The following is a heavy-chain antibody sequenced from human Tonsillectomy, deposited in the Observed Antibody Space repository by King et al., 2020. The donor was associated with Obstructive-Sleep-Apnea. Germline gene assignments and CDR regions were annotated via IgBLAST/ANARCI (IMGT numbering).Heavy chain of an antibody. Sequence: QVTLKESGPALVKPTQTLTLTCTFSGFSLTSTGMCVSWIRQPPGKALEWLARIDWDGDTFYSTSLKTRLTISKDTSKNQVVLRMTNMDPVDTATYFCARTRAADLDYYDSSSYYSDYWGQGTLVTVSS. D-gene: IGHD3-22*01. CDR3: ARTRAADLDYYDSSSYYSDY. CDR2: IDWDGDT. J-gene: IGHJ4*02. CDR1: GFSLTSTGMC. V-gene: IGHV2-70*04.